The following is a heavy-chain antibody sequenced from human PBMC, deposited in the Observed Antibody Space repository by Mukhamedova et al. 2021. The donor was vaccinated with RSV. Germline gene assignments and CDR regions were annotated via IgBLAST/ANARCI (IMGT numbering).Heavy chain of an antibody. J-gene: IGHJ3*02. D-gene: IGHD2-15*01. Sequence: GIINPSGGSTSYAQKFQGRVTMTRDTSTSTVYMELSSLRSEDTAVYYCARDRGIVVAHRGAFDIWGQGTMVTVSS. V-gene: IGHV1-46*01. CDR3: ARDRGIVVAHRGAFDI. CDR2: INPSGGST.